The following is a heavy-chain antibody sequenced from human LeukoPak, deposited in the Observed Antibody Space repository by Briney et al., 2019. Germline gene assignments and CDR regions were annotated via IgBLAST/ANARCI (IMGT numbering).Heavy chain of an antibody. CDR2: LYHSGST. V-gene: IGHV4-38-2*02. Sequence: KPSETLSLTCTVSGYSISSGYYWGWIRQPPGKGLEWIGSLYHSGSTYYNPSLKSRVTISVDTSKNQFSLKLSSVTAAATAVYYCAGPKSGSYTRGLDYWGQGTLVTVSS. D-gene: IGHD1-26*01. J-gene: IGHJ4*02. CDR3: AGPKSGSYTRGLDY. CDR1: GYSISSGYY.